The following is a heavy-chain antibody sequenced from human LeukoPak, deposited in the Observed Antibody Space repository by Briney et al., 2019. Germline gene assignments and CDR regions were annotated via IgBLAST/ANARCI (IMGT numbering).Heavy chain of an antibody. D-gene: IGHD5-12*01. V-gene: IGHV4-30-2*01. Sequence: SETLSLTCAVSGGSISSGGYSWRWIRQPRGKGVEWIGYIYESGSTYYNPSLKSRVTISVDRSKNQFSLKLSSVTAADTAVYYCARAAVATADAFDIWGQGTMVTVSS. J-gene: IGHJ3*02. CDR3: ARAAVATADAFDI. CDR2: IYESGST. CDR1: GGSISSGGYS.